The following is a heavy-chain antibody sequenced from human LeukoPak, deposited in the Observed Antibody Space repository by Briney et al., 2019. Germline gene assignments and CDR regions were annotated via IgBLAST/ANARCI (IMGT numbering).Heavy chain of an antibody. CDR1: GFTVSSNY. V-gene: IGHV3-66*01. D-gene: IGHD3-10*01. Sequence: PGGSPRLSCAASGFTVSSNYMSWVRQAPGKGLEWVSVIYSGGSTYYADSVKGRFTISRDNSKNTLYLQMNSLRAEDTAVYYCARGPISMVRGVKTRYYYYGMDVWGQGTTVTVSS. CDR3: ARGPISMVRGVKTRYYYYGMDV. J-gene: IGHJ6*02. CDR2: IYSGGST.